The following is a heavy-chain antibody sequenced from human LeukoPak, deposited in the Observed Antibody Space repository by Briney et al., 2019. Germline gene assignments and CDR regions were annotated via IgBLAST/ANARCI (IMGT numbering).Heavy chain of an antibody. Sequence: GGSLRLSCAASGFTFSSYAMSWVRQAPGKGLEWVSAISGSGGSTYYADSVKGRFTISRDNSKNTLYLQMNSLRAEDTAVYYCAKDSGQWLGGYFQHWARAPWSPSPQ. CDR2: ISGSGGST. CDR1: GFTFSSYA. J-gene: IGHJ1*01. V-gene: IGHV3-23*01. CDR3: AKDSGQWLGGYFQH. D-gene: IGHD6-19*01.